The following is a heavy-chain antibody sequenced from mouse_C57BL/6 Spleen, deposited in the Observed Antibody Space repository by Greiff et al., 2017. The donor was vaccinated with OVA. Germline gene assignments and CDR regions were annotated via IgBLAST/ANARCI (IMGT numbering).Heavy chain of an antibody. CDR2: ISYDGSN. J-gene: IGHJ4*01. CDR3: ARGDVTYYAMDD. Sequence: EVQLQQSGPGLVKPSQSLSLTCSVTGYSITSGYYWNWIRQFPGNKLEWMGYISYDGSNNYNPSLKNRISITRDTSKNQFFLKLNSVTTEDTATYYCARGDVTYYAMDDWGQGTSVTVSS. D-gene: IGHD2-1*01. CDR1: GYSITSGYY. V-gene: IGHV3-6*01.